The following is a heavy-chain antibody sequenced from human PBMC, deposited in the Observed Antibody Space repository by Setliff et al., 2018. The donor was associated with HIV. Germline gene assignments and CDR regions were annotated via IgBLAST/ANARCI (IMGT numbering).Heavy chain of an antibody. J-gene: IGHJ4*02. V-gene: IGHV1-18*01. CDR2: RSTYNGNT. CDR3: ARGGEGMALYPDY. CDR1: GGTFSSYA. Sequence: ASVKVSYKASGGTFSSYAISWVRQAPGQGLEWMGWRSTYNGNTNYAQKVQGRVTMTTDTSTSTAYMELRSLRSDDTAGYYCARGGEGMALYPDYWGQGTLVTVSS. D-gene: IGHD1-26*01.